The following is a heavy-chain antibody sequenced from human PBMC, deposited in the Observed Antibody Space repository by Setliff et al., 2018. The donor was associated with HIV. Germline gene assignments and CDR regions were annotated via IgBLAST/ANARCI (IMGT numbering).Heavy chain of an antibody. D-gene: IGHD5-12*01. Sequence: PSETLSLTCTVSGGSISSGSYYWSWIRQPAGKGPEWIGRIYTSGSTTYNPSLKSRVTMSVDTSKNQFSLKVDSLTPADTAVYFCARGSQGGFDIDWYFDLWGRGTLVTVSS. J-gene: IGHJ2*01. CDR1: GGSISSGSYY. CDR2: IYTSGST. CDR3: ARGSQGGFDIDWYFDL. V-gene: IGHV4-61*02.